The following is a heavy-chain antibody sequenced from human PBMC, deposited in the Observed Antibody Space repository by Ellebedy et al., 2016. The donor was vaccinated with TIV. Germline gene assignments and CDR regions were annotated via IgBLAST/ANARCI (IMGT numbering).Heavy chain of an antibody. CDR1: GYSFTSYW. CDR2: IYPGDSDT. D-gene: IGHD3-16*02. V-gene: IGHV5-51*01. J-gene: IGHJ3*02. Sequence: KVSCKGSGYSFTSYWIGWVRQMPGKGLEWMGIIYPGDSDTRYSPSFQGQVTISADKSISTAYLQWSSLKASDTAMYYCATAPYDYVWGSYRLDAFDIWGQGTMVTVSS. CDR3: ATAPYDYVWGSYRLDAFDI.